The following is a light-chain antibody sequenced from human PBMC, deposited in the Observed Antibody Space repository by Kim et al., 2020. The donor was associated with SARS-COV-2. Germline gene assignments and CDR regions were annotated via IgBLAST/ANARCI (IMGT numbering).Light chain of an antibody. J-gene: IGKJ2*01. CDR3: QQSYFLPVT. Sequence: SASVGDRVTVTCRASQSITRYLNWYQHKPGTPPKLLIYSSFTLQSVVPSRFSGSGSGTDFTLTISSRQAEDSATYYCQQSYFLPVTFGQGTKLEI. CDR2: SSF. V-gene: IGKV1-39*01. CDR1: QSITRY.